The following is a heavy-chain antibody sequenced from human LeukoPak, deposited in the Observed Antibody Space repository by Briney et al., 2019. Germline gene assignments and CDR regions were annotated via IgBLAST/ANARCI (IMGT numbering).Heavy chain of an antibody. J-gene: IGHJ4*02. CDR2: IYTSGST. D-gene: IGHD4-17*01. CDR3: ARGPYGELGH. V-gene: IGHV4-4*09. Sequence: PSETLSLTCTVSGGSISSYYWSWIRQSPGKGLEWIGYIYTSGSTNYNPSLKSRVTISVDTSKNQFSLKLSSVTAADTAVYYCARGPYGELGHWGQGTLVTVSS. CDR1: GGSISSYY.